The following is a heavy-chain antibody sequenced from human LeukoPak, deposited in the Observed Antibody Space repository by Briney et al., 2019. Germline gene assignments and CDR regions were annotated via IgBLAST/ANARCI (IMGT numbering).Heavy chain of an antibody. D-gene: IGHD6-19*01. CDR2: INAGNGNT. CDR3: ASSGAVAGTWHY. CDR1: GYTFTSYA. V-gene: IGHV1-3*01. Sequence: ASVRVSCTASGYTFTSYAMHWVRQAPGQRLEWMGWINAGNGNTKYSQKFQGRVTITRDTSASTAYMELSSLRSEDTAVYYCASSGAVAGTWHYWGQGTLVTVSS. J-gene: IGHJ4*02.